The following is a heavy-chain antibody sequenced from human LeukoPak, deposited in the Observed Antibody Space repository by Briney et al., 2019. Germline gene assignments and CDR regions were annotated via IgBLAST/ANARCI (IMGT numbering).Heavy chain of an antibody. J-gene: IGHJ4*02. Sequence: SETLSLTCTVSGGSISSSSYYWGWIRQPPGKGLEWIGSIYYSGSTYYNPSLKSRVTISVDTSKNQFSLKLSSVTAADTAVYYCARHGNYYDSSGHPLTSLDYWGQGTLVTVSS. CDR1: GGSISSSSYY. CDR2: IYYSGST. V-gene: IGHV4-39*01. D-gene: IGHD3-22*01. CDR3: ARHGNYYDSSGHPLTSLDY.